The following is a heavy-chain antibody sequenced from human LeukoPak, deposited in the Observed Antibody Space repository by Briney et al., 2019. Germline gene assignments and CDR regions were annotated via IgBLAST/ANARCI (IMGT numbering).Heavy chain of an antibody. CDR3: ASPKYGDFYFDY. Sequence: VASVKVSCKASGYTFSGYYIHWVRQAPGQGLEWMGWISPSTGGTNYAQKFQGRVTMTRDTSIATAYMELRSLRSDDTAAYYCASPKYGDFYFDYWGQGTLVTVAS. D-gene: IGHD2-21*02. CDR1: GYTFSGYY. CDR2: ISPSTGGT. J-gene: IGHJ4*02. V-gene: IGHV1-2*02.